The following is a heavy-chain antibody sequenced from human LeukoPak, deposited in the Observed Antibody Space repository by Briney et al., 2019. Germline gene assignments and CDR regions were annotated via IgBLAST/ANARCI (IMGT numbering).Heavy chain of an antibody. V-gene: IGHV1-18*01. CDR3: PRDGVVCSGGSCCYSIAY. D-gene: IGHD2-15*01. J-gene: IGHJ4*02. Sequence: ASVRASSKASGYTFTIDTTGCGSETPGQGLEWIGCISAYNGKTNYTQHLQVRFTITTDTSTSTAYIELRRLTSDDPPVYSCPRDGVVCSGGSCCYSIAYWGQGTLVTVSS. CDR2: ISAYNGKT. CDR1: GYTFTIDT.